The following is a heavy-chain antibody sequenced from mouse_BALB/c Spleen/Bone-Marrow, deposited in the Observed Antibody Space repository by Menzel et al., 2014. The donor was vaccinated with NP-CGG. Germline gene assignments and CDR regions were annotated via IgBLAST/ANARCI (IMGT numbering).Heavy chain of an antibody. CDR3: ARWGWWKNWYFDV. V-gene: IGHV5-17*02. D-gene: IGHD1-1*02. CDR1: GFTFXSFG. CDR2: ISSGSSTI. Sequence: EVMLVESGGGLVQPGGSRKLSCAASGFTFXSFGMHWVRQAPEKGLEWVAYISSGSSTIYYADTVKGRFTIARDNPKNALFLQMTSLRSEDAAMYYCARWGWWKNWYFDVWGAGTTVTVSS. J-gene: IGHJ1*01.